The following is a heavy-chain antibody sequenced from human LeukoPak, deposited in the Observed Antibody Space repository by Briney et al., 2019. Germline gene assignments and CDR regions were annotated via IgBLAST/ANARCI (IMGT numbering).Heavy chain of an antibody. J-gene: IGHJ4*02. CDR1: GFTFSTYG. Sequence: SGGSLRLSCAASGFTFSTYGMHWVRQAPGKGLEWVAVISYDGSNKYYTDSVKGRFTISRDNSKNTLYLQMNSLRAEDTAVYYCAKDFPKNPQIDYWGQGTLVTVSS. CDR2: ISYDGSNK. V-gene: IGHV3-30*18. CDR3: AKDFPKNPQIDY.